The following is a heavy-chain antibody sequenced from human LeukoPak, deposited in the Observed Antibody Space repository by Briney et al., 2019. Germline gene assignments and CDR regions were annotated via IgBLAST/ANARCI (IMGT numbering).Heavy chain of an antibody. D-gene: IGHD2-21*01. CDR2: ISGSGGTI. Sequence: PGGSLRVSCAASGFSFSGYAMNWVRQAPGKGLEWVSAISGSGGTIFYADSVKGRFTISRDHSKNTLYLQMNSLRAEDTAVYYCAKVLGSRIAVSDPFDYWGQGTLVTVSS. CDR3: AKVLGSRIAVSDPFDY. J-gene: IGHJ4*02. CDR1: GFSFSGYA. V-gene: IGHV3-23*01.